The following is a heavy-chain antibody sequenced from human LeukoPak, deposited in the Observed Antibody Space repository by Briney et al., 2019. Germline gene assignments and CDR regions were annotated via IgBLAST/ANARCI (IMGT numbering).Heavy chain of an antibody. CDR1: GFTFSSYA. J-gene: IGHJ6*03. V-gene: IGHV3-30*04. D-gene: IGHD2-15*01. CDR3: AREYCSGGSCYGYYYYYMDV. CDR2: ISYDGSNK. Sequence: GGSLRLSCAASGFTFSSYAMHWVRQAPGKGLEWVAVISYDGSNKYYADSVKGRFTISRDNSKNTLYLQMNSLRAEDTAVYYCAREYCSGGSCYGYYYYYMDVWGKGTTVTVSS.